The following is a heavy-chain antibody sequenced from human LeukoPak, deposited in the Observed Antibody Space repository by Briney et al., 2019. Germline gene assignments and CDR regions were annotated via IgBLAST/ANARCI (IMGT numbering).Heavy chain of an antibody. J-gene: IGHJ4*02. V-gene: IGHV3-23*01. D-gene: IGHD3-22*01. CDR3: AKTSTDSSGYYQYYFDY. Sequence: GGSLRLSCAASGFTFSSYDMTWVRQAPGRGLEWVSSIRPSGDNTYYADSVKGRFTISRDNSKNTLYLQMNSLRAEDTAVYYCAKTSTDSSGYYQYYFDYWGQGTLVTVSS. CDR1: GFTFSSYD. CDR2: IRPSGDNT.